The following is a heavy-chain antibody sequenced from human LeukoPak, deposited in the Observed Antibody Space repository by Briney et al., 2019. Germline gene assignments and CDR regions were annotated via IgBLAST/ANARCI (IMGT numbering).Heavy chain of an antibody. CDR3: ARDCSGGSCYGY. J-gene: IGHJ4*02. Sequence: ASVKVSCKASGYTFTSYDINRVRQATGQGLEWMGWMNPNSGNTGYAQKFQGRVTMTRNTSISTAYMELSSLRSEDTAVYYCARDCSGGSCYGYWGQGTLVTVSS. D-gene: IGHD2-15*01. CDR1: GYTFTSYD. V-gene: IGHV1-8*01. CDR2: MNPNSGNT.